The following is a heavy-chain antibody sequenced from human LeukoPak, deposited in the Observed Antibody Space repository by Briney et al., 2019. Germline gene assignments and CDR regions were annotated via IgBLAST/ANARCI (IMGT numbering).Heavy chain of an antibody. CDR3: ASRVVGSYYYYYYGMDV. CDR1: GGSISSGSYY. Sequence: ASETLSLTCTVSGGSISSGSYYWSWIRQPAGKGLEWIGRIYTSGSTNYNPSLKSRVTISVDTSKNQFSLKLSSVTAADTAVYYWASRVVGSYYYYYYGMDVWGQGTTVTVSS. CDR2: IYTSGST. D-gene: IGHD2-15*01. J-gene: IGHJ6*02. V-gene: IGHV4-61*02.